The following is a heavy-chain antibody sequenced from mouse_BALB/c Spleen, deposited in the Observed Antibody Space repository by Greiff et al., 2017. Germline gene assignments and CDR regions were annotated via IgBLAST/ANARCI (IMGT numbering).Heavy chain of an antibody. V-gene: IGHV1-82*01. CDR2: IYPGDGDT. CDR3: ARGYGYGFAY. Sequence: VMLVESGPELGKPGASVKISCKASGYAFSSSWMNWVKQRPGQGLEWIGRIYPGDGDTNYNGKFKGKATLTADKSSSTAYMQLSSLTSVDSAVYFCARGYGYGFAYWGQGTLVTVSA. D-gene: IGHD1-2*01. CDR1: GYAFSSSW. J-gene: IGHJ3*01.